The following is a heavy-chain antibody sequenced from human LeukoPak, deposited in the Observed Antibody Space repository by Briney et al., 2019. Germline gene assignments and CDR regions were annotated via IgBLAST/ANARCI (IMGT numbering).Heavy chain of an antibody. CDR2: ISSSSSTI. Sequence: PGGSLRLSCAASGFTFSSYSMNWVRQAPGKGLEWVSYISSSSSTIYYADSVKGRFTISRDNAKNSLYLQMNSLRAEDTAVYYCASPDPLRFLEWLSDLGMDVWGQGTTVTVSS. CDR3: ASPDPLRFLEWLSDLGMDV. J-gene: IGHJ6*02. V-gene: IGHV3-48*01. CDR1: GFTFSSYS. D-gene: IGHD3-3*01.